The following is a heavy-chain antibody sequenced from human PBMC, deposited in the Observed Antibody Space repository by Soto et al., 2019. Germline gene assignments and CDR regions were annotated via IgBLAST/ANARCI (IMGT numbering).Heavy chain of an antibody. CDR2: VYAGDFET. CDR1: GYSFVSYW. CDR3: ARLAVAGSPMGFHYFDS. D-gene: IGHD6-19*01. Sequence: EVQLVQSGAEVRKPGESLEISCKGSGYSFVSYWVGWVRQMPGKGLEWMGSVYAGDFETRYSMPFRGQVTISVDRSTSTASLQWSRLRASDTATYYCARLAVAGSPMGFHYFDSWGQGTLVTVSS. J-gene: IGHJ4*02. V-gene: IGHV5-51*03.